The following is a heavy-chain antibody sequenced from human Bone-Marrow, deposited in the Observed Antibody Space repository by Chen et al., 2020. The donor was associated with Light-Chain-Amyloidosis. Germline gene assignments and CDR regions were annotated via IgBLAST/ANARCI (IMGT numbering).Heavy chain of an antibody. J-gene: IGHJ3*02. Sequence: QVRRQQWGAGVLKPSETLSLTGAVYGGTFSGFYWTWIRQAPGKGLEWIGEITHGGATNYNPALMSRVTISVDMSKSQFSLRLTSVAAPDTAVYYCGTLGYHSDDSGHIFSAFEIWGQGTMVAVSS. V-gene: IGHV4-34*02. CDR3: GTLGYHSDDSGHIFSAFEI. CDR2: ITHGGAT. D-gene: IGHD3-22*01. CDR1: GGTFSGFY.